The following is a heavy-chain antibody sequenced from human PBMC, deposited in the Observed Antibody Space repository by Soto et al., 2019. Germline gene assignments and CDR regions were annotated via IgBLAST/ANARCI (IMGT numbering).Heavy chain of an antibody. Sequence: GGSLRLSCTASGFNFGTFDMSWVRQPPGKGLEWVSVISGRDDSAYYADSVKGRFTISRDNSKNTLYLQMNSLRAEDTAVYYCAKEHHYSSSWSEFDYWGQGTLVTVSS. CDR3: AKEHHYSSSWSEFDY. D-gene: IGHD6-13*01. V-gene: IGHV3-23*01. CDR2: ISGRDDSA. CDR1: GFNFGTFD. J-gene: IGHJ4*02.